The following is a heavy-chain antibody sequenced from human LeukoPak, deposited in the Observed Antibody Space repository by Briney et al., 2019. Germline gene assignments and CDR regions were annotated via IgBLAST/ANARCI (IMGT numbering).Heavy chain of an antibody. V-gene: IGHV1-46*01. Sequence: ASVKLSCKASGYTFTSYYMHWVRQAPGQGLEWMGIINPSGGSTSYAQKFQGRVTMTRYMSTSTVYMELSSLRSEDTAVYYWARGSSGLGCFDYWGQGTLVTVSS. CDR2: INPSGGST. D-gene: IGHD3-10*01. CDR3: ARGSSGLGCFDY. CDR1: GYTFTSYY. J-gene: IGHJ4*02.